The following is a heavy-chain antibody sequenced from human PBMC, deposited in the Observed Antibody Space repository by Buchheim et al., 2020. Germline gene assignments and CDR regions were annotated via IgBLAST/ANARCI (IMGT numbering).Heavy chain of an antibody. D-gene: IGHD6-13*01. CDR3: ASIAAAGNYYYYYGMDV. Sequence: QVQLQESGPGLVKPSQTLSLTCTVSGGSISSGSYYWSWIRQPAGKGLEWIGRIYTSGSTNYNPSLKSRVTIPVDKPKNQFPLKLSSVTAADTAVHYCASIAAAGNYYYYYGMDVWGQGTT. CDR2: IYTSGST. J-gene: IGHJ6*02. CDR1: GGSISSGSYY. V-gene: IGHV4-61*02.